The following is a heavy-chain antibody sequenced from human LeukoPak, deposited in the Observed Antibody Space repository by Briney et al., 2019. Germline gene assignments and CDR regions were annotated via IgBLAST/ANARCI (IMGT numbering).Heavy chain of an antibody. CDR2: IWFDGSNK. CDR1: GFTFSSYG. CDR3: ARNTISTTHFDY. V-gene: IGHV3-33*01. J-gene: IGHJ4*02. D-gene: IGHD2-15*01. Sequence: AGSLRLSCAASGFTFSSYGMHWVRQAPGKGLEWVAVIWFDGSNKYYADSVKGRFTISRDNSKNTLYLQINSLRAEDTAVYYCARNTISTTHFDYWGQGTLVTVSS.